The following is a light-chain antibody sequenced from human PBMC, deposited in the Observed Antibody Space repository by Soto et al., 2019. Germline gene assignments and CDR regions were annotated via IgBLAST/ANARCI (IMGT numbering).Light chain of an antibody. CDR3: SSYTTSSTRV. CDR1: SSDVGAYNY. Sequence: QSALTQPASVSGSPGQSITISCTGTSSDVGAYNYVSWYQQHPGKAPKLMIYEVTNRPLGVSYRFSGSKSGNTASLTISGLQTEDEADYYCSSYTTSSTRVFGGGTKLTVL. J-gene: IGLJ2*01. CDR2: EVT. V-gene: IGLV2-14*01.